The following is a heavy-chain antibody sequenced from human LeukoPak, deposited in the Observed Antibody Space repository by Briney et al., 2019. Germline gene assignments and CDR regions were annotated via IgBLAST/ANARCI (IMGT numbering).Heavy chain of an antibody. V-gene: IGHV3-30*02. D-gene: IGHD1-26*01. CDR2: IRYDGSNK. CDR3: AKDSGSYWADYFDY. CDR1: GFTFSSYG. Sequence: PGGSLRLSCAASGFTFSSYGMPSVRKAPGKGLEWVAFIRYDGSNKYYADSVKGRFTISRDNSKNTLYLQINSLRAEDTAVYYCAKDSGSYWADYFDYWGQGTLVTVSS. J-gene: IGHJ4*02.